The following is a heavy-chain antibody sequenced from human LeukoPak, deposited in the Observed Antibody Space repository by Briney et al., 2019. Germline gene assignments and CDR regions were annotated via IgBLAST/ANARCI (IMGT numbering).Heavy chain of an antibody. V-gene: IGHV1-69*01. CDR3: AREYGWLQFAPTHGLYVD. Sequence: SVNVSCKASGGTFSSYAISWVRQAPGQGLEWMGGIIPIFGTANYAQKFQGRVTITADESTSTAYMELSSLRPEDTAVYYCAREYGWLQFAPTHGLYVDWGQGTLVTVSS. D-gene: IGHD5-24*01. CDR1: GGTFSSYA. J-gene: IGHJ4*02. CDR2: IIPIFGTA.